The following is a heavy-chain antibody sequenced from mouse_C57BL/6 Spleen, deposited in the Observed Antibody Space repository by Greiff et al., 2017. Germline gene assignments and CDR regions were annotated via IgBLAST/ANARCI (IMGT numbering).Heavy chain of an antibody. CDR2: ISDGGSYT. J-gene: IGHJ3*01. Sequence: EVKLVESGGGLVKPGGSLKLSCAASGFTFSSYAMSWVRQTPEKRLEWVATISDGGSYTYYPDNVKGRFTISRDNAKNNLYLQMSHLKSEDTAMYYCARDGRVYDGSHPWFAYWGQGTLVTVSA. V-gene: IGHV5-4*01. CDR3: ARDGRVYDGSHPWFAY. CDR1: GFTFSSYA. D-gene: IGHD2-3*01.